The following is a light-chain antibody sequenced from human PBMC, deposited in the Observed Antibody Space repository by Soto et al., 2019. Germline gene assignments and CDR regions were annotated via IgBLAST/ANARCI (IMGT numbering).Light chain of an antibody. CDR3: QQYNSYSPT. CDR1: QSISSW. Sequence: DIQMTQSPSTLSASVGDRVTITCRASQSISSWLAWYQQKPGKAPKLLIYDASSLESWVPSRFSGSGSGTEFTLTISSLQPDDFATYYCQQYNSYSPTFGQGTKVDIK. CDR2: DAS. V-gene: IGKV1-5*01. J-gene: IGKJ1*01.